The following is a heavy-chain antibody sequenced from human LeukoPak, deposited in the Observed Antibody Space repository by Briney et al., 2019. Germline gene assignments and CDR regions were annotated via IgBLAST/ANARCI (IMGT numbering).Heavy chain of an antibody. CDR3: GRFGYEAAVDL. CDR1: GFTFSNYW. V-gene: IGHV3-7*01. J-gene: IGHJ4*02. CDR2: TQPTGSET. D-gene: IGHD6-13*01. Sequence: GGSLRLSCAASGFTFSNYWMMWVRQAPGQGPEFLANTQPTGSETYYADRVKGRFTISRDNAKNLLFLQMNTLRGEDTAVYYCGRFGYEAAVDLWGRGNLVTVSS.